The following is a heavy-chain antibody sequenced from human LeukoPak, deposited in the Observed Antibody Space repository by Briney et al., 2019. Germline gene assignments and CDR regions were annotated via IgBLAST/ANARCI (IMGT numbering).Heavy chain of an antibody. D-gene: IGHD1-26*01. CDR2: INPNSGGT. CDR3: ARDLNRETYYFDY. CDR1: GYTFIGYY. J-gene: IGHJ4*02. Sequence: ASVKVSCKASGYTFIGYYLHWVRQAPGQGLEWMSWINPNSGGTNYAQKSQGRVTMTRDTSISTAYMELSRLRSDDTAVYYCARDLNRETYYFDYWGQGTLVTVSS. V-gene: IGHV1-2*02.